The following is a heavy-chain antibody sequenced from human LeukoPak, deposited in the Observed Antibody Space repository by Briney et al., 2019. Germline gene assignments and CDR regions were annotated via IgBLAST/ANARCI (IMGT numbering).Heavy chain of an antibody. CDR3: ARDSRRYSSSWYAGFNY. Sequence: SETQSLTCTVSGGSISSYYWSWIRQPPGKGLEWIGYIYYSGSTNYNPSLKSRVTISVDTSKNQFSLKLSSVTAADTAVYYCARDSRRYSSSWYAGFNYWGQGTLVTVSS. D-gene: IGHD6-13*01. CDR1: GGSISSYY. J-gene: IGHJ4*02. V-gene: IGHV4-59*01. CDR2: IYYSGST.